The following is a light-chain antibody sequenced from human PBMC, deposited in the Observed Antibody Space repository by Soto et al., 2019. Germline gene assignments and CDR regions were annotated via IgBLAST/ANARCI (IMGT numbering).Light chain of an antibody. V-gene: IGKV1-39*01. CDR3: QQTFSAPQT. J-gene: IGKJ1*01. Sequence: DIQMTQSPPSLSASVGDRVTITCRASRSIARYLNWYRQKPGKAPELLIFTASTLQGGVPSRFSGAGSATDFTLTISGLQPEDRATYYCQQTFSAPQTFGRGTKVEV. CDR1: RSIARY. CDR2: TAS.